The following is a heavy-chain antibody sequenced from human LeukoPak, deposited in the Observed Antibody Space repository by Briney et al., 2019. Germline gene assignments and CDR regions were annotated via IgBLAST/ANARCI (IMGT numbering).Heavy chain of an antibody. CDR2: IDPNSGGT. Sequence: ASVKVSCKASGYRFTGYYIHWVRQAPGQGLEWMGWIDPNSGGTNFAQKFQGRVTLTRDTSISTAYMEVSSLRPDDTAVYYCARSHYYYVMDVWAQGTTVTVSS. V-gene: IGHV1-2*02. CDR3: ARSHYYYVMDV. CDR1: GYRFTGYY. J-gene: IGHJ6*02.